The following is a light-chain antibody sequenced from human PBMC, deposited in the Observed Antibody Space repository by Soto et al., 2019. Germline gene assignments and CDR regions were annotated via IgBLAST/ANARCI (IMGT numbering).Light chain of an antibody. V-gene: IGLV2-11*01. J-gene: IGLJ1*01. CDR1: SSDVGGYNY. CDR3: CSYGGTYYV. Sequence: QSALTQPRSVSGSPGQAVTISCTGTSSDVGGYNYVSWYQQHPGKAPKVMIYDVSKRPSGVPDRFSGSKSGYTASLTISGLQAEDEADYYCCSYGGTYYVFGSGTKLTV. CDR2: DVS.